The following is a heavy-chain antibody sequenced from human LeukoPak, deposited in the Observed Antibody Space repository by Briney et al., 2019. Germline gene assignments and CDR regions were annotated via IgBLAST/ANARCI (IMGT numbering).Heavy chain of an antibody. CDR1: GFTFSSYA. J-gene: IGHJ1*01. CDR2: ISGSGGST. Sequence: GGSLRLSCAASGFTFSSYAMSWVRQAPGKGLEWVSAISGSGGSTYYADSVKGRFTISRDNSKNTPYLQMNSLKVEDTAVYYCATPAAGPGAEYSLYWGQGTLVIVSS. D-gene: IGHD6-13*01. CDR3: ATPAAGPGAEYSLY. V-gene: IGHV3-23*01.